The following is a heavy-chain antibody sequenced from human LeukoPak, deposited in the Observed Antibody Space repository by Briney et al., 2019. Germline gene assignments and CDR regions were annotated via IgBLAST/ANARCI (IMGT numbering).Heavy chain of an antibody. J-gene: IGHJ4*02. V-gene: IGHV4-4*02. CDR2: IYHSGST. D-gene: IGHD6-6*01. CDR1: GGSISSSNW. CDR3: ARDSYSSSGLDY. Sequence: PSETLSLTCAVSGGSISSSNWWSWVRQPPGKGLEWIGEIYHSGSTNYNPSLKSRVTISVDKSKNQFSLKLSSVTAADTAVYYRARDSYSSSGLDYWGQGTLVTVSS.